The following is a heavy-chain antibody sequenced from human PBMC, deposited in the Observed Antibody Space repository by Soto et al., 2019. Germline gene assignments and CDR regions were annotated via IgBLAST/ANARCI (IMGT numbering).Heavy chain of an antibody. J-gene: IGHJ6*03. CDR3: ARAVVAATPRAPRWVYYYMDV. V-gene: IGHV4-34*01. CDR2: INHSGST. Sequence: SETLSLTCAVYGGSFSGYYWSWIRQPPGKGLEWIGEINHSGSTNYNPSLKSRVTISVDTSKNQFSLKLSSVTAADTAVYYCARAVVAATPRAPRWVYYYMDVWGKGTTVTVSS. D-gene: IGHD2-15*01. CDR1: GGSFSGYY.